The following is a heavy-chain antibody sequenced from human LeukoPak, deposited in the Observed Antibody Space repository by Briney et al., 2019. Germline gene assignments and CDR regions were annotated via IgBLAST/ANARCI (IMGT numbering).Heavy chain of an antibody. V-gene: IGHV1-18*01. CDR2: ISTYSANT. D-gene: IGHD2-15*01. J-gene: IGHJ5*02. Sequence: GASVEVSCKPSGYTFTIYGISWVRQAPGQGLEWMGWISTYSANTNYAQKFQGRLTMTTDTSTSTAYMELRSLRSDDTAVYYCARDLGYCSGGSCSRKWFDPWGQGTLVIVSS. CDR3: ARDLGYCSGGSCSRKWFDP. CDR1: GYTFTIYG.